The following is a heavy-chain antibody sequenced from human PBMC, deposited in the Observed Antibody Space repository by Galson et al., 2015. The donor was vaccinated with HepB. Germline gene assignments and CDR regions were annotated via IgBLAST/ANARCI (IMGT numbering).Heavy chain of an antibody. J-gene: IGHJ4*02. D-gene: IGHD6-13*01. CDR2: INPNSGGT. Sequence: SAKVSCKASGHTFTGYYMHWVRQAPGQGLEWMGWINPNSGGTNYAQKFQGRVTMTRDTSISTAYMELSRLRSDDTAVYYCARDRRGVAAAGTYFDYWGQGTLVTVSS. CDR3: ARDRRGVAAAGTYFDY. V-gene: IGHV1-2*02. CDR1: GHTFTGYY.